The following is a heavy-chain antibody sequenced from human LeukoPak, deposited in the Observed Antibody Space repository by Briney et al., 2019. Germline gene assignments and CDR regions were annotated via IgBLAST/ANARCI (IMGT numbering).Heavy chain of an antibody. Sequence: GGSLRLSCAASGFTFSSYEMNWVRQAPGKGLEWVSYISSSGSTIYYADSVKGRLTISRDNAKNSLYLQMNSLRAEDTAVYYCACASYGDYGGDGYWGQGTLVTVSS. J-gene: IGHJ4*02. V-gene: IGHV3-48*03. CDR3: ACASYGDYGGDGY. D-gene: IGHD4-17*01. CDR2: ISSSGSTI. CDR1: GFTFSSYE.